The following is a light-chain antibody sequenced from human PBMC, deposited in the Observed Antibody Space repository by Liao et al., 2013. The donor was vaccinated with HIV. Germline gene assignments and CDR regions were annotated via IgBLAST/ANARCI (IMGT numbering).Light chain of an antibody. Sequence: SYVLTQPPSVSVAPEKTAIITCAGNNIGSKSVHWYQQKPGQGPVLVIYYNSDRPSGIPERFSGSKSGNTATLTISETQAVDEADYYCQTWDRNTVIFGGGTKLTVL. V-gene: IGLV3-21*01. CDR2: YNS. CDR3: QTWDRNTVI. CDR1: NIGSKS. J-gene: IGLJ2*01.